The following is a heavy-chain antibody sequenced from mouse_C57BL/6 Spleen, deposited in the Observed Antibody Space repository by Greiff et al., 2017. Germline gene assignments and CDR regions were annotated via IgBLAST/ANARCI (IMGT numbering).Heavy chain of an antibody. CDR2: IYPGDGDT. J-gene: IGHJ3*01. CDR3: ARKGQAGTWFAY. Sequence: QVQLQQSGAELVKPGASVKISCKASGYAFSSYWMNWVKQRPGQGLEWIGQIYPGDGDTNYNGKFKGKATLTADKSSSTAYMQLSSLTSDDSAVYFCARKGQAGTWFAYWGQGTLVTVSA. CDR1: GYAFSSYW. D-gene: IGHD4-1*01. V-gene: IGHV1-80*01.